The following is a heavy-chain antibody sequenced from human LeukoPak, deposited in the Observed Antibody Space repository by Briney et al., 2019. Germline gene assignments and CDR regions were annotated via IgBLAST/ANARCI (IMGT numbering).Heavy chain of an antibody. CDR2: IYYSGST. Sequence: PSETLSLTCTVSGGSISSGSYYWGWIRQPPGKGLEWIGNIYYSGSTYYHPSLKSRVTISVDTSKNLFSLKLSSVTATDTAVYYCARLNYYQSSVQGRYVDYWGQGTLVTVSS. V-gene: IGHV4-39*01. CDR1: GGSISSGSYY. CDR3: ARLNYYQSSVQGRYVDY. J-gene: IGHJ4*02. D-gene: IGHD3-22*01.